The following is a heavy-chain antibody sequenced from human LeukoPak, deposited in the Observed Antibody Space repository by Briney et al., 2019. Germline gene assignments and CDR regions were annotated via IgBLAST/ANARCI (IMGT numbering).Heavy chain of an antibody. CDR1: GGSISSSSYY. CDR2: IYYSGST. Sequence: SETLSLTCTVSGGSISSSSYYWGWIRQPPGKGLEWIGSIYYSGSTYYNPSLKSRVTISVDTSKNQFSLKLSSVTAADTAVYYCASPRELGAFDIWGQGTMVTVSS. D-gene: IGHD3-10*01. CDR3: ASPRELGAFDI. J-gene: IGHJ3*02. V-gene: IGHV4-39*07.